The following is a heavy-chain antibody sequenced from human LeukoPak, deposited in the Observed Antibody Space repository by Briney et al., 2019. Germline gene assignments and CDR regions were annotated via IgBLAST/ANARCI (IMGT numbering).Heavy chain of an antibody. J-gene: IGHJ4*02. Sequence: SVKVSCKASGFTFTSSAVQWVRQARGQRLEWIGWIVVGSGNTNYAQKFQERVTITRDMSTSTAYMELSSLRSEDTAVYYCAAASPPHYYDSSGYSFDYWGQGTLVTVSS. CDR3: AAASPPHYYDSSGYSFDY. CDR2: IVVGSGNT. CDR1: GFTFTSSA. V-gene: IGHV1-58*01. D-gene: IGHD3-22*01.